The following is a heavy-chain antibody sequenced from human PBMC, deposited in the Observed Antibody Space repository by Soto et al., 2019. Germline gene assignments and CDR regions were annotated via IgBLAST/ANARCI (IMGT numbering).Heavy chain of an antibody. J-gene: IGHJ4*02. CDR3: ARGSRGSYSAYYFDY. CDR1: GDTFSSYA. D-gene: IGHD1-26*01. V-gene: IGHV1-69*01. CDR2: IIPIFGTA. Sequence: QGQLVQSGAEVKKPGSSVKVSCMASGDTFSSYAISWVRQAPGHGLEWMGGIIPIFGTANYAQKFQGRVTITADESTSTAYMELSSLRSEDTAVYYCARGSRGSYSAYYFDYWGQGTLVTVSS.